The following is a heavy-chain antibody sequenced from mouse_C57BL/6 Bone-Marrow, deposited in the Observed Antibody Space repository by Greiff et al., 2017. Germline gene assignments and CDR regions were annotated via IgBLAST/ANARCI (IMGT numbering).Heavy chain of an antibody. CDR2: ISSGGSYT. J-gene: IGHJ2*01. CDR3: ARRPYGYDGGVVYFDY. V-gene: IGHV5-6*02. D-gene: IGHD2-2*01. CDR1: GFTFSSYG. Sequence: EVKVEESGGDLVKPGGSLKLSCAASGFTFSSYGMSWVRQTPDKRLEWVATISSGGSYTYYPDSVKGRFTISRYNAKNTLYLQMSSLKSEDTAMYYCARRPYGYDGGVVYFDYWGQGTTLTVSS.